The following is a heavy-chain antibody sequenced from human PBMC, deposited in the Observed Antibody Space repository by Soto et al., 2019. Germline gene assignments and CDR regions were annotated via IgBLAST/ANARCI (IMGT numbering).Heavy chain of an antibody. D-gene: IGHD4-4*01. J-gene: IGHJ4*02. CDR3: ARVFGEMATVLDY. Sequence: PGGSLRLSCAASGFTFSDYYMSWIRQAPGKGLEWVSYISSSGSTIYYADSVEGRFTISRDNAKNSLYLQMNSLRAEDTAVYYCARVFGEMATVLDYWGQGTLVTVSS. CDR2: ISSSGSTI. CDR1: GFTFSDYY. V-gene: IGHV3-11*01.